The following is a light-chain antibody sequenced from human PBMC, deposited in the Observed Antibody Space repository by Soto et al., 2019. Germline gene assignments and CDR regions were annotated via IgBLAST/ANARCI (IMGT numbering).Light chain of an antibody. V-gene: IGLV2-14*01. CDR2: DVS. CDR1: SSDVGGYNY. J-gene: IGLJ7*01. Sequence: QSALTQPASVSGSPGQSITIFCTGTSSDVGGYNYVSWYQQHPGKAPKLMIFDVSNRPSGVSNRFSGSKSGNTASLTISGLQANDEADYYCASYTSSAVVFGGGTQLTVL. CDR3: ASYTSSAVV.